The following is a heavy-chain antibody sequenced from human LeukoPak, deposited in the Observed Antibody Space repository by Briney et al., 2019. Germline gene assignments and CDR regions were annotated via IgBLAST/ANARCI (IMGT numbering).Heavy chain of an antibody. Sequence: ASVKVSCKASGYTFTGYYMHWVRQAPGQGLEWMGIINPSGGSTSYAQKFQGRVTMTRDMSTSTVYMELSSLRSEDTAVYYCARDSSWQTQFDYWGQGTLVTVSS. CDR2: INPSGGST. CDR3: ARDSSWQTQFDY. V-gene: IGHV1-46*01. CDR1: GYTFTGYY. J-gene: IGHJ4*02.